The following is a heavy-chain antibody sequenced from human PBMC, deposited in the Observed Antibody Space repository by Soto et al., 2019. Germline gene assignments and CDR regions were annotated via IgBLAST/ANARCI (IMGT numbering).Heavy chain of an antibody. J-gene: IGHJ5*02. Sequence: ASVKVSGKGSGYTLTSYDINWGRQAPGQGLEWMGGIIPIFGTANYAQKCQGRVTITADESTSTAYMELSSLRSEDTAVYYCATGAYCGGDCYDPAVNWFDPWGQGTLVTVSS. CDR1: GYTLTSYD. CDR2: IIPIFGTA. V-gene: IGHV1-69*13. D-gene: IGHD2-21*02. CDR3: ATGAYCGGDCYDPAVNWFDP.